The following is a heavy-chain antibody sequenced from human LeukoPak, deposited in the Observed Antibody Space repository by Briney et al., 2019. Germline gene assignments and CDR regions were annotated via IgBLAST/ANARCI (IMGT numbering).Heavy chain of an antibody. CDR1: GFTFSSYG. V-gene: IGHV3-33*01. J-gene: IGHJ4*02. CDR2: IWYDGSNK. D-gene: IGHD3-10*01. Sequence: GGSLRLSCAASGFTFSSYGMHWVRQAPGKGLEWVAVIWYDGSNKYYADSVKGRFTISRDNSKNTLYLQMNSLRAEDTAVYYCARERLTYGSGSYGSFDYWGQGTLVTVSS. CDR3: ARERLTYGSGSYGSFDY.